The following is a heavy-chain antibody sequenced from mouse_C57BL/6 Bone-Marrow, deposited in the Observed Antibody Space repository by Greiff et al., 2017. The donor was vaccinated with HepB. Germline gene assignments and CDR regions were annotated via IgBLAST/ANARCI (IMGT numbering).Heavy chain of an antibody. V-gene: IGHV1-66*01. CDR1: GYSFTSYY. CDR3: ARGGNWDDAMDY. Sequence: QVQLQQSGPELVKPGASVKISCKASGYSFTSYYIHWVKQRPGQGLEWIGWIYPGSGNTKYNEKFKGKATLTADTSSSTAYMQLSSLTSGDSAVYYCARGGNWDDAMDYWGQGTSVTVSS. J-gene: IGHJ4*01. D-gene: IGHD4-1*01. CDR2: IYPGSGNT.